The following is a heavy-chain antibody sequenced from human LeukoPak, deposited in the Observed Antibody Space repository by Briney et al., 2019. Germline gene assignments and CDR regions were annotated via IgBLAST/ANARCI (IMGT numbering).Heavy chain of an antibody. CDR3: AKGLGDYDDFRLGY. J-gene: IGHJ4*02. D-gene: IGHD4-17*01. V-gene: IGHV3-30*02. CDR2: IPSDGSDN. Sequence: GGSLRLSCAASVFTFSTNGFHWVRQAPGKGLEWVAFIPSDGSDNYYANSVKGRFTISRDNSKNTLYLQMNSLRSEDTAVYYCAKGLGDYDDFRLGYWGQGTRVTVSS. CDR1: VFTFSTNG.